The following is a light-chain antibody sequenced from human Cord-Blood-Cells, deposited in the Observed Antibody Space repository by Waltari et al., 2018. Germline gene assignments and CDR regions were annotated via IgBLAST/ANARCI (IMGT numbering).Light chain of an antibody. V-gene: IGLV1-40*01. CDR3: QSYDSSLSGWV. CDR1: SSNIGAGSD. Sequence: QSVLTQPPSVSGAPGQRVTISCTGSSSNIGAGSDVHWYQQLPGIAPKLLIYGNSNRPSGVPDRFSGSKSGTSASLAITGLQAEDEADYYCQSYDSSLSGWVFGGGTKLTVL. CDR2: GNS. J-gene: IGLJ3*02.